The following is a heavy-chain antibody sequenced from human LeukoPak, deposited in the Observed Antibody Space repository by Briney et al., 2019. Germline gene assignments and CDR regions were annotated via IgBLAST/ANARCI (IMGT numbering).Heavy chain of an antibody. V-gene: IGHV4-39*01. CDR1: GDSVSRSDSY. J-gene: IGHJ1*01. CDR3: ARRRYYDGSGYLE. Sequence: SETLSLTCSVSGDSVSRSDSYWDWIRQPPGKGLEWIGTIYYSGRTYYSPSLKSRVTMSVDPSNNQFSLNLRSVTAADTALYYCARRRYYDGSGYLEWGQGTLLSVPS. CDR2: IYYSGRT. D-gene: IGHD3-22*01.